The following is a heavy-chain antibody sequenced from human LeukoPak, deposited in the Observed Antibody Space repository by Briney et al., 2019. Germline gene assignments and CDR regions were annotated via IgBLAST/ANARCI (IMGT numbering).Heavy chain of an antibody. D-gene: IGHD1-26*01. CDR1: GFTFSSYA. Sequence: GGSLRLSCAASGFTFSSYAMSWVRQAPGKGLEWVSAISGGGGSTYYADSAKGRFTISRDNSKNTLYLQMNSLRAEDTAVYYCARLSGSFLDYWGQGTLVTVSS. J-gene: IGHJ4*02. CDR3: ARLSGSFLDY. CDR2: ISGGGGST. V-gene: IGHV3-23*01.